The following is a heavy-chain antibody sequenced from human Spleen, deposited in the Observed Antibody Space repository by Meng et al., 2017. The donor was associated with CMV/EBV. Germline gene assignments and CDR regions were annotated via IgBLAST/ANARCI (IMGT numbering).Heavy chain of an antibody. Sequence: ASGFTFSSYAMSWVRQAPGKGLEWVSAISGSGGSTYYADSVKGRFTISRDNSKNTLYLQMNSLRAEDTAVYYCAKGGGMVATAPDYWGQGTLVTVSS. CDR1: GFTFSSYA. D-gene: IGHD5-12*01. V-gene: IGHV3-23*01. CDR3: AKGGGMVATAPDY. J-gene: IGHJ4*02. CDR2: ISGSGGST.